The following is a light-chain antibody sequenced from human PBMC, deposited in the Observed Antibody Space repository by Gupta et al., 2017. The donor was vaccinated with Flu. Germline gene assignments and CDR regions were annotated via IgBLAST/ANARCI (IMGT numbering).Light chain of an antibody. Sequence: ISSYIKWYHQKPGSALTLLIYSTPLLQRQVPSRFRGSGSRTNFSLTISRLQREDFATYDCQQSVNIARTCGQGTKMEVK. J-gene: IGKJ2*01. CDR3: QQSVNIART. V-gene: IGKV1-39*01. CDR1: ISSY. CDR2: STP.